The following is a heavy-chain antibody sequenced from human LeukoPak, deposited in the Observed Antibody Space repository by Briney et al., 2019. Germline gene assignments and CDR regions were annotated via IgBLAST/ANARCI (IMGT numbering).Heavy chain of an antibody. CDR3: ARDRPDYAYYYYYYYMDV. CDR1: GYTFTSYG. D-gene: IGHD4-17*01. V-gene: IGHV1-18*01. CDR2: ISAYNGNT. J-gene: IGHJ6*03. Sequence: GASVKVSCKASGYTFTSYGISWVRHTPGQGLEWMGWISAYNGNTNYAQKLQGRVTMTTDTSTSTAYMELRSLRSDDTAVYYCARDRPDYAYYYYYYYMDVWGKGTTVTVSS.